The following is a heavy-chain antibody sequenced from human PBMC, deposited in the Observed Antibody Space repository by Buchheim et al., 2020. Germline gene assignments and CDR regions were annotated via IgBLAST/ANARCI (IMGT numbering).Heavy chain of an antibody. CDR1: GGSIGSSSYY. Sequence: QLQLQESGPGLVKPSETLSLTCTVSGGSIGSSSYYWGWIRQPPGKGLEWIGSIYYSGSTYYNPSLKSRVTISVDTSKNQFSLKLSSVTAADTAVYYCARLLYDFWSGYYLTPWGQGTL. D-gene: IGHD3-3*01. J-gene: IGHJ5*02. CDR3: ARLLYDFWSGYYLTP. V-gene: IGHV4-39*01. CDR2: IYYSGST.